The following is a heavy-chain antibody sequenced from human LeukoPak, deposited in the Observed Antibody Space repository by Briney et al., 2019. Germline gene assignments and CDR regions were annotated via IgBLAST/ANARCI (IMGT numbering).Heavy chain of an antibody. Sequence: GGSLRLSCAASGFTLSSFSMHWVRQAPGKGLEWVSAISGSGGSTYHADSVKGRFTISRDNSKNTLYLQMNSLRAEDTAVYYCAKDATLRFLEWLDNWFDPWGQGTLVTVSS. CDR3: AKDATLRFLEWLDNWFDP. CDR2: ISGSGGST. D-gene: IGHD3-3*01. CDR1: GFTLSSFS. J-gene: IGHJ5*02. V-gene: IGHV3-23*01.